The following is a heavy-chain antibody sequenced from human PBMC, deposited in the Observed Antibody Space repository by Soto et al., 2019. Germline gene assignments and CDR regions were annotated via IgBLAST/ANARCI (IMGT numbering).Heavy chain of an antibody. CDR2: ISYDGSNK. J-gene: IGHJ6*02. D-gene: IGHD2-2*02. CDR1: GFTFSSYA. CDR3: ARDLYLNRDYGMDV. Sequence: QVQLVESGGGVVQPGRSLRLSCAASGFTFSSYAMHWVRQAPGKGLEWVAVISYDGSNKYYADSVKGRFTISRDNSKNTLDLQMNSLRAEDTAVYYCARDLYLNRDYGMDVWGQGTTVTVSS. V-gene: IGHV3-30-3*01.